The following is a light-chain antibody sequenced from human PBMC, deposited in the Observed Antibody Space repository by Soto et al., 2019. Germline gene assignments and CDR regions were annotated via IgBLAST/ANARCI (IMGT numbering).Light chain of an antibody. Sequence: EVVMTQSPATLSVSPGERVTLSCRASESVHRNLAWYQQKPGQVPCLLIYYASTRATGVPDRFTGSGSGTEFTLTISSLQSEDVGVYHCQQYRNGPPTFGPGTKVEIK. CDR1: ESVHRN. CDR3: QQYRNGPPT. V-gene: IGKV3-15*01. CDR2: YAS. J-gene: IGKJ3*01.